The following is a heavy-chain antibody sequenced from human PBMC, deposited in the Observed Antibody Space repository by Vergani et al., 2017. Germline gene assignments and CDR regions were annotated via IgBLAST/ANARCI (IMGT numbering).Heavy chain of an antibody. J-gene: IGHJ4*02. CDR3: ARDHYDFWSGYYLFGY. CDR1: GYTFTSYA. CDR2: INAGHGNT. D-gene: IGHD3-3*01. Sequence: QVQLVQSGAEVKKPGASVKVSCKASGYTFTSYAMHWVRQAPGQRLEWMGWINAGHGNTKYSQKFQGRVTITRDTSASTAYMELSSLRSEDTAVYYCARDHYDFWSGYYLFGYWGQGTLVTVSS. V-gene: IGHV1-3*01.